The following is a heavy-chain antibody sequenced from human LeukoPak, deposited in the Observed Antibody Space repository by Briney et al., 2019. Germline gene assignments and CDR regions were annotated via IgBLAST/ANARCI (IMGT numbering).Heavy chain of an antibody. J-gene: IGHJ4*02. Sequence: ASVKVSCKASGYTFSGYYMHWVRQAPGQGLEWMGRINPNNGGTNYAQKFQGRVTMTGDTSISTAYMELSSLRSDDTAVYYCTRESGSYHGNDYWGQGTLVTVSS. CDR1: GYTFSGYY. D-gene: IGHD1-26*01. CDR3: TRESGSYHGNDY. V-gene: IGHV1-2*06. CDR2: INPNNGGT.